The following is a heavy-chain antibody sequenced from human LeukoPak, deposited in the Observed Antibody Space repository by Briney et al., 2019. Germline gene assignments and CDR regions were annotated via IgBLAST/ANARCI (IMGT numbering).Heavy chain of an antibody. CDR3: ARAGAYHFDN. CDR1: GFTFTDYW. CDR2: INTDTRGT. J-gene: IGHJ4*02. D-gene: IGHD3-16*01. V-gene: IGHV3-74*01. Sequence: PGGSLRLSCAASGFTFTDYWMHWVRQVPGRGLVWVSIINTDTRGTYYADSVKGRFTISRDNAKSILYLQMDSLRAEDTAVYYCARAGAYHFDNWGQGTLVTVSS.